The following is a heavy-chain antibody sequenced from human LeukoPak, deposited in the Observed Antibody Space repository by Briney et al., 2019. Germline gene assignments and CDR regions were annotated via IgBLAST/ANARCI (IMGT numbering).Heavy chain of an antibody. CDR3: AKILGGTRGWFDP. CDR2: ISSGGRTI. V-gene: IGHV3-48*04. Sequence: GSLLLSCSASGFPFISYSMNWIRQAPGKGLEWVSSISSGGRTIYCGDFVKGRFTISRDNAKSSLDLQMNDLRVEDSALYCCAKILGGTRGWFDPWGQGTLVTVSS. CDR1: GFPFISYS. D-gene: IGHD1-26*01. J-gene: IGHJ5*02.